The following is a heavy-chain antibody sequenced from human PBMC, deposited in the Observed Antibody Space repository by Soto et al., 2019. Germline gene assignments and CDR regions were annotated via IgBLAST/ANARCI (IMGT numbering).Heavy chain of an antibody. D-gene: IGHD3-22*01. Sequence: SETLSLTCAVYGGSFTGYYWTWIRQTPGKGLEWIGEINYRGSSYYNPSLESRISMAVDTSKNQFSLKLRSVTAADTAVYYCAGSGYYHNSGMDVWGQGTTVTVSS. CDR1: GGSFTGYY. CDR2: INYRGSS. J-gene: IGHJ6*02. CDR3: AGSGYYHNSGMDV. V-gene: IGHV4-34*01.